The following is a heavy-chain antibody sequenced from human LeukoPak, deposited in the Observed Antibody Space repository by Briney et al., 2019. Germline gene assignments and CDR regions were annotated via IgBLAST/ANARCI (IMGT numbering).Heavy chain of an antibody. J-gene: IGHJ4*02. CDR3: ARRSAGTGFDY. CDR1: GDSIRSSGYY. Sequence: SETLSLTCTVSGDSIRSSGYYWGWIRQPPGKGLDWIGIIHYSGSTYYNPSLKSRVSMSVHTSMTQLSLKLNSVTAADTAVYYCARRSAGTGFDYWGQGSLVTVSS. CDR2: IHYSGST. V-gene: IGHV4-39*01. D-gene: IGHD6-13*01.